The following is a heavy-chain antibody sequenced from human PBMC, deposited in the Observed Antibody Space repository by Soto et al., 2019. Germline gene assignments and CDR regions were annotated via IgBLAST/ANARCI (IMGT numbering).Heavy chain of an antibody. CDR3: SPSRGFWSGYFC. CDR2: ISGSGGST. D-gene: IGHD3-3*01. J-gene: IGHJ1*01. CDR1: GFTFSSYA. Sequence: GGSLILSGASSGFTFSSYAMSWVRQAPGKGLEWVSAISGSGGSTYYADSVKGRFTISRDNSKNTLYLQMNSLRAEDTAVYYCSPSRGFWSGYFCWGQRTLVIVYS. V-gene: IGHV3-23*01.